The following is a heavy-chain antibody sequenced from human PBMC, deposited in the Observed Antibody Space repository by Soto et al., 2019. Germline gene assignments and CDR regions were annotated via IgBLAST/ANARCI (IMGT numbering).Heavy chain of an antibody. Sequence: PGGSLRLSCAASGFTFSSYAMSCVRQAPGKGLEWVSAICGSGGSTYSADSVKGRLTISRDNSKNTLYLQMNSLRAEDTAVYYCAKQAYCRGGRCYSKWLDPWGEGPLVTVYS. CDR3: AKQAYCRGGRCYSKWLDP. CDR1: GFTFSSYA. J-gene: IGHJ5*02. D-gene: IGHD2-15*01. V-gene: IGHV3-23*01. CDR2: ICGSGGST.